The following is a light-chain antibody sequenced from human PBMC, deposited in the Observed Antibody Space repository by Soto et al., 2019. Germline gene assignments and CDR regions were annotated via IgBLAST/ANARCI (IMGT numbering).Light chain of an antibody. V-gene: IGKV1-27*01. CDR2: AAS. CDR1: QGIRNF. CDR3: QKYRSVPV. Sequence: DIQMTQSPTSLSASVGDRVTITCRASQGIRNFVAWYQQKPGKAPKLLIYAASTLQSGVPARFSGSGSGTDFTLTINGLQADDVATYSCQKYRSVPVFGPGTKVEIK. J-gene: IGKJ3*01.